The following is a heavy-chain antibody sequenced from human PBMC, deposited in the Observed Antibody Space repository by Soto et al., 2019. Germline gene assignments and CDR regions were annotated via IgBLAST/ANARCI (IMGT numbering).Heavy chain of an antibody. CDR1: GYTFTGYY. D-gene: IGHD6-13*01. CDR3: ARGQQLVWYYYYGMDV. J-gene: IGHJ6*02. V-gene: IGHV1-2*02. Sequence: QVQLVQSGAEVKKPGASVKVSCKASGYTFTGYYMHWLRQAPGQGLEWKGWINPNSGGTNYAQKFQGRVTMTRDTSISTAYMELSRLRSDDTAVYYCARGQQLVWYYYYGMDVWGQGTTVTVSS. CDR2: INPNSGGT.